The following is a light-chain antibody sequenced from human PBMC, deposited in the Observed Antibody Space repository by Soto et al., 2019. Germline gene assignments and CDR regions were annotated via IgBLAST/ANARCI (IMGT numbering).Light chain of an antibody. Sequence: EIVLTQSPGTLSLSPGERATLSCRASQSISSNYLAWYQHKPGQAPRLLIYGASRRATGVPDRFSGSGTGTDFTLTISSLEPEDFAVYYCQQYGSSPRTFGQGTKVEIK. CDR2: GAS. CDR1: QSISSNY. V-gene: IGKV3-20*01. J-gene: IGKJ1*01. CDR3: QQYGSSPRT.